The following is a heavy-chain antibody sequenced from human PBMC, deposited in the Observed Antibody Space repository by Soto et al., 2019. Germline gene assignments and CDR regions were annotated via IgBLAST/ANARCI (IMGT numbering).Heavy chain of an antibody. V-gene: IGHV4-34*01. CDR3: ARGGSNDWQVAFDI. Sequence: QLQQWGAGLLKPSETLSLTCAVSGGSFSTYYYNWIRHSPGKGLEWIGEINHSGSNNYSPSLMSRVTMSLDTSKNQFSLKLTSVTAADTAVYYCARGGSNDWQVAFDIWGQGTVVTVSS. CDR2: INHSGSN. CDR1: GGSFSTYY. D-gene: IGHD3-9*01. J-gene: IGHJ3*02.